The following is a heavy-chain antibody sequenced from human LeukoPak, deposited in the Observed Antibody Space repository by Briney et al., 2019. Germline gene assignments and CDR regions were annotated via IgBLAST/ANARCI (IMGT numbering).Heavy chain of an antibody. D-gene: IGHD6-19*01. CDR3: ARDRAVAGLFDN. Sequence: GGSLRLSCAASGFTFSNYWMTWVRQTPGKGLEWVANIKEDGGEQNYVDSVEGRFTISRDNTKNSVFLQMNSLRAEDTAVYYCARDRAVAGLFDNWGQGTLVTVSS. CDR2: IKEDGGEQ. CDR1: GFTFSNYW. V-gene: IGHV3-7*01. J-gene: IGHJ4*02.